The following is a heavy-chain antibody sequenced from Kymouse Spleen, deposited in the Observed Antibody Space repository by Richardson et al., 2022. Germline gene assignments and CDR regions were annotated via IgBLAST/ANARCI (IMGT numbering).Heavy chain of an antibody. D-gene: IGHD1-26*01. CDR3: ARSGSYEGFDY. CDR2: INHSGST. J-gene: IGHJ4*02. CDR1: GGSFSGYY. V-gene: IGHV4-34*01. Sequence: QVQLQQWGAGLLKPSETLSLTCAVYGGSFSGYYWSWIRQPPGKGLEWIGEINHSGSTNYNPSLKSRVTISVDTSKNQFSLKLSSVTAADTAVYYCARSGSYEGFDYWGQGTLVTVSS.